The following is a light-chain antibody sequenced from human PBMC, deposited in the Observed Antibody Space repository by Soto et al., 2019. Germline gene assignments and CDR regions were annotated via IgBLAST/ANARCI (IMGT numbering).Light chain of an antibody. V-gene: IGLV2-14*01. CDR2: EVN. J-gene: IGLJ1*01. CDR3: SSYSSTTVRYV. Sequence: QPVLTQPASVSGSPGQSVTMSCTGTSSDILSYDYVSWYQQHPGKAPKLIIYEVNNRPSGVSNRFSGSKSDNTASLTISGLQAADEADYYCSSYSSTTVRYVFGTGTKLTVL. CDR1: SSDILSYDY.